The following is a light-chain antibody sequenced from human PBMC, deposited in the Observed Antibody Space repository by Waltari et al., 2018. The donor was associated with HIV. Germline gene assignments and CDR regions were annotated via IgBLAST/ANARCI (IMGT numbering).Light chain of an antibody. V-gene: IGKV3-11*01. CDR1: QSVSSS. CDR2: DAS. CDR3: QQRSNWPRT. Sequence: EIVLTQSPATLSLSPGERATLSCRASQSVSSSLAWYQQKPGQAPRLLIYDASDRATGFPARLSGSGSGTDFTLTISSLEPEDFAVYYCQQRSNWPRTFGQGTKVEMK. J-gene: IGKJ1*01.